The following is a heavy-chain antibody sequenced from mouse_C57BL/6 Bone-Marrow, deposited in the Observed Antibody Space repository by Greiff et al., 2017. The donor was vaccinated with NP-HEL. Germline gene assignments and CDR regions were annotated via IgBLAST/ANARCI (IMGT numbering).Heavy chain of an antibody. CDR2: ISNGGGST. V-gene: IGHV5-12*01. CDR3: ARRYGNYLYYFDY. D-gene: IGHD2-10*02. Sequence: EVKVVESGGGLVQPGGSLKLSCAASGFTFSDYYMYWVRQTPEKRLEWVAYISNGGGSTYYPDSVKGRFTISRDNAKNTLYLQMSSLKSEDTAMYYCARRYGNYLYYFDYWGQGTTLTVSS. J-gene: IGHJ2*01. CDR1: GFTFSDYY.